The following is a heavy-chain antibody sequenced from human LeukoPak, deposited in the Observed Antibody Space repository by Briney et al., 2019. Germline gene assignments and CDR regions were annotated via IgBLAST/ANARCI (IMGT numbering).Heavy chain of an antibody. CDR1: GFTFRTCG. V-gene: IGHV3-30*04. D-gene: IGHD3-22*01. CDR2: MSSDGIKT. Sequence: GTSLRLSCATSGFTFRTCGVHWVRQAPGKGLEWVALMSSDGIKTYYADSVKGRFTISRDSSKDTLYLQMSSLRADDTAVYYCAKDPYYDSSGVLGYWGQGTLVTVSS. CDR3: AKDPYYDSSGVLGY. J-gene: IGHJ4*02.